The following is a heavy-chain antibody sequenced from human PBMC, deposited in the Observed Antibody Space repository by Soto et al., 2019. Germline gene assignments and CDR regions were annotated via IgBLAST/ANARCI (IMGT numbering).Heavy chain of an antibody. J-gene: IGHJ4*02. CDR1: GGTFTSYT. D-gene: IGHD4-17*01. Sequence: QVQLVQSGAEVKKPGSSVKVSCKPSGGTFTSYTFSWVRQAPGQGFEWMGRIIPFLSITNYAQKFQGRVSITADKATRTAYMELSSLTSEDTALYFCARTPTRKTDYAYFDLWGQGTLVTVSS. V-gene: IGHV1-69*02. CDR3: ARTPTRKTDYAYFDL. CDR2: IIPFLSIT.